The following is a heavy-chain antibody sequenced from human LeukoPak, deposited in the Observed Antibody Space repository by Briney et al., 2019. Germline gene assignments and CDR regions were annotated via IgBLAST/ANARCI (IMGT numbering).Heavy chain of an antibody. V-gene: IGHV3-74*01. J-gene: IGHJ4*02. CDR3: ARARNNYDSSGYSALDY. D-gene: IGHD3-22*01. CDR1: GFTFSSYW. CDR2: INSDGSST. Sequence: PGGSLRLSCAASGFTFSSYWMHWVRHAPGKGLVWVSRINSDGSSTSYADSVKGRFTISRDNAKNTLYLQMNSPRAEDTAVYYCARARNNYDSSGYSALDYWGQGTLVTVSS.